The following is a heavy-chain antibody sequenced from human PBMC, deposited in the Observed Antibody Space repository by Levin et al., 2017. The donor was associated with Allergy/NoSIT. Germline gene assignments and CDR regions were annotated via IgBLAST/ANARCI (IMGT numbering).Heavy chain of an antibody. V-gene: IGHV4-34*01. Sequence: PSETLSLTCAVYGASWRKKEGKEIRQPPVNGLEGSGEINQNVSTNYNPSLNKGLTIKGERAKNQFSLKLTSVTATDTAVYYCAAVPLGFREPFDYWGQGPLVTVSS. CDR2: INQNVST. CDR1: GASWRKKE. D-gene: IGHD3-10*01. CDR3: AAVPLGFREPFDY. J-gene: IGHJ4*02.